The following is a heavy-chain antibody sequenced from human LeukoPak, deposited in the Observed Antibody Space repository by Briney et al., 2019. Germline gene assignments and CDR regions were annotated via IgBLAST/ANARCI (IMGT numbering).Heavy chain of an antibody. D-gene: IGHD2-8*01. Sequence: GRSLRLSCAASGFTFSSYAMHWVRQAPGKGLEWVAVILYDGTMKYYADSVKGRFTISRDNSQNTLYLQMNILRAEDTAVYYCARDLTNLDYWGQGTLVTVSS. CDR2: ILYDGTMK. V-gene: IGHV3-30*04. CDR1: GFTFSSYA. J-gene: IGHJ4*02. CDR3: ARDLTNLDY.